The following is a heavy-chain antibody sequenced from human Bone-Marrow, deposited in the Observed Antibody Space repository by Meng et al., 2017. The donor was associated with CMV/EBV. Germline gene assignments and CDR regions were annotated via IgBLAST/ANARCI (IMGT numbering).Heavy chain of an antibody. CDR3: ARNPESGSLLPDY. CDR2: LNPNSGGT. CDR1: GYTFSGYN. D-gene: IGHD1-26*01. Sequence: QGQLVQVGAEVKKPGGSVKVSCNASGYTFSGYNRHWGRQAPGQGREGMGWLNPNSGGTNYAQKFQGRGTMTSDTSISTAYMVQCRLRSDDTAVYYCARNPESGSLLPDYWGQGTLFTVSS. V-gene: IGHV1-2*02. J-gene: IGHJ4*02.